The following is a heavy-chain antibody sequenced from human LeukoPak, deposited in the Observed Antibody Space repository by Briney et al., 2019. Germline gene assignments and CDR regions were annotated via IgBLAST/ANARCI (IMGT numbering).Heavy chain of an antibody. Sequence: PSETLSLTCTVSGGSISSYYWSWIRQPPGKGLEWIGYTSYSGSTNYNPSLKSRVTISVDTSKNQFSLKLSSVTAADTAVYYCARAGSKYYYYYGMDVWGQGTTVTVSS. CDR3: ARAGSKYYYYYGMDV. CDR1: GGSISSYY. V-gene: IGHV4-59*01. D-gene: IGHD2-2*01. J-gene: IGHJ6*02. CDR2: TSYSGST.